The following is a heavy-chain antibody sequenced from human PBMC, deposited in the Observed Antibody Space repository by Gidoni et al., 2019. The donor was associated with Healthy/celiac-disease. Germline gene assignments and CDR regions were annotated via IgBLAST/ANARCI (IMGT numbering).Heavy chain of an antibody. V-gene: IGHV4-61*01. Sequence: QVQLQESGPGLVKPSETLSLTCTVSGASVSSGSYYWSWIRQPPRKGLEWIGYIYYSGSTNYNPSLKSRVTISVDTSKNQFSLKLSSVTAADTAVYYCARSITFGGVIPYYFDYWGQGTLVTVSS. D-gene: IGHD3-16*02. J-gene: IGHJ4*02. CDR1: GASVSSGSYY. CDR3: ARSITFGGVIPYYFDY. CDR2: IYYSGST.